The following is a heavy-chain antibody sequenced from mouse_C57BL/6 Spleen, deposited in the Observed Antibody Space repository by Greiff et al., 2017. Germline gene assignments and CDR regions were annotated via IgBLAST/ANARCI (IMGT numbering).Heavy chain of an antibody. CDR3: AREGSGPCGY. J-gene: IGHJ3*02. CDR1: GYTFTDYN. D-gene: IGHD3-2*02. CDR2: INPNNGGT. Sequence: EVQLQQSGPELVKPGASVKISCKASGYTFTDYNMDWVKQRHGKSLEWIGDINPNNGGTTYTQKFKGKATLTVDKSSSTAYVELRSLTSRDTAVDYSAREGSGPCGYWGQGTLVTVSA. V-gene: IGHV1-18*01.